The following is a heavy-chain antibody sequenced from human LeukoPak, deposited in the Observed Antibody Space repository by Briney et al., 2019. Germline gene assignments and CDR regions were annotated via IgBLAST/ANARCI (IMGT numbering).Heavy chain of an antibody. CDR2: IYYSGST. V-gene: IGHV4-59*01. CDR1: GGSISSYY. J-gene: IGHJ4*02. D-gene: IGHD6-19*01. Sequence: SETLPLTCTVSGGSISSYYWSWIRQPPGKGLEWIGYIYYSGSTNYNPSLKSRVTISVDTSKNQFSLELSSVTAADTAVYYCARAVAGIDYWGQGTLVTVSS. CDR3: ARAVAGIDY.